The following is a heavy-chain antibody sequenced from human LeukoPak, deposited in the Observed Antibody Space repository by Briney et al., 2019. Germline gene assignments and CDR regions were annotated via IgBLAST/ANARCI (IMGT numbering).Heavy chain of an antibody. V-gene: IGHV3-23*01. CDR3: AKGIYSSGWSYFDY. J-gene: IGHJ4*01. Sequence: GGSLRLSCAASGFTFSNSAMSWVRQAPGKGLESVSTLIGSGITTYYADSVKGRFTISRDNSKNTLYLQMNSLRAEDTAVYYCAKGIYSSGWSYFDYWGHGTLVTVSS. CDR1: GFTFSNSA. CDR2: LIGSGITT. D-gene: IGHD6-19*01.